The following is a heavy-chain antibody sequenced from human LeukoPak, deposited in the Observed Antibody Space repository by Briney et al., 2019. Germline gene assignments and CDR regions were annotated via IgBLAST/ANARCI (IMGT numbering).Heavy chain of an antibody. CDR1: GFTFSSYA. V-gene: IGHV3-23*01. J-gene: IGHJ4*02. CDR3: AKNGGGDSYGFYFDY. CDR2: ISGNGGST. D-gene: IGHD5-18*01. Sequence: GGSLRLSCAASGFTFSSYAMSWVRQAPGKGLEWVSSISGNGGSTYYADSVKGRFTISRDNSKNTLYLQMNSLRAEDTAVYYCAKNGGGDSYGFYFDYWGQGTLVTVSS.